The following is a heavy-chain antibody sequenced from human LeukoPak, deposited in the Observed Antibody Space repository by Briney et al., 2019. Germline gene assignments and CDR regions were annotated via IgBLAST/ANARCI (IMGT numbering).Heavy chain of an antibody. V-gene: IGHV4-39*07. J-gene: IGHJ5*02. CDR1: GGSTSSSSCY. CDR3: ASVRGYSSGWYASGFDP. Sequence: SETLSLTCPVFGGSTSSSSCYWGWIRQPPGKGPEWIGSIYYTGSTNYNPSLKSRVTISLDTSKNQFSLKLTSVTAADTAVYYCASVRGYSSGWYASGFDPWGQGTLVTVSS. D-gene: IGHD6-19*01. CDR2: IYYTGST.